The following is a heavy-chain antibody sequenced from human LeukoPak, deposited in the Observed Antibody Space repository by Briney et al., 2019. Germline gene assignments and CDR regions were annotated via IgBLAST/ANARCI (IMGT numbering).Heavy chain of an antibody. J-gene: IGHJ4*02. Sequence: GGSLRLSCAASGFTFDDYTMHWVRQAPGKGLEWVSLISWDGGSTYYADSVKGRFTISRDNSKNSLYLQMNSLRTEDTALYYCAKAASIAAPFGLDYWGQGTLVTVSS. CDR3: AKAASIAAPFGLDY. V-gene: IGHV3-43*01. CDR1: GFTFDDYT. CDR2: ISWDGGST. D-gene: IGHD6-6*01.